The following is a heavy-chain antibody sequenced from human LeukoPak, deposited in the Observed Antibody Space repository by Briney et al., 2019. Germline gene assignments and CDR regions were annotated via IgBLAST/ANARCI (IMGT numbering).Heavy chain of an antibody. V-gene: IGHV1-8*01. J-gene: IGHJ6*03. CDR2: MNPNSGNT. CDR3: ARSLLAARREYYYYYYMDV. Sequence: ASVKVSCKASGYTFTSYDINWVRQATGQGLEWMGWMNPNSGNTGYAQKFQGRVTMTRNTSISTAYMELSSLRSEDTAVYYCARSLLAARREYYYYYYMDVWGKGTTVTVSS. CDR1: GYTFTSYD. D-gene: IGHD6-6*01.